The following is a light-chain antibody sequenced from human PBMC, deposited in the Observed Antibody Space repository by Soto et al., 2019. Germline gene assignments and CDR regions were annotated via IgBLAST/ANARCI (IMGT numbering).Light chain of an antibody. CDR1: TIGAHSF. Sequence: LTQPRSLSGSPGQSVTISCTGPTIGAHSFVSWYQDRPDKVPKLLIYDVSQRPSGSPDRFSGSRSANTASLTISGLQADDAAAYYCCSYTGNKVFVFGTGTKVTVL. V-gene: IGLV2-11*01. CDR3: CSYTGNKVFV. J-gene: IGLJ1*01. CDR2: DVS.